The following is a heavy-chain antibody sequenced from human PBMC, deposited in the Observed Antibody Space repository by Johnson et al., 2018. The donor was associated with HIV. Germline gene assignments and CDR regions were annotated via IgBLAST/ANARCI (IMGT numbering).Heavy chain of an antibody. Sequence: VQLVESGGGLIQPGGSLRLSCAASGFTVSSNYMSWVRQAPGKGLEWVSVIYSGGSKYYADYVKGRLTIARDNSKNTLYLQMNSLRAEDTAVYYCARGLIIQLWLQAAFDIWGQGTMVTVSS. CDR2: IYSGGSK. CDR3: ARGLIIQLWLQAAFDI. CDR1: GFTVSSNY. D-gene: IGHD5-18*01. V-gene: IGHV3-53*01. J-gene: IGHJ3*02.